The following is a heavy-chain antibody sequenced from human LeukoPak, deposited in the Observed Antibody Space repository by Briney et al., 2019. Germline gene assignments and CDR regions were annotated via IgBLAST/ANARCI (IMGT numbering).Heavy chain of an antibody. J-gene: IGHJ2*01. CDR1: GYTFINYG. D-gene: IGHD4-17*01. Sequence: GASVKVPCKASGYTFINYGISWVRQAPGQGLEWMGWISGYNGNTNYAQKLQDRVTMTTDTPTSTVYMEVRSLRSDDTAVYYCARDPDYGRWYFDLWGRGTLVTVSS. CDR3: ARDPDYGRWYFDL. CDR2: ISGYNGNT. V-gene: IGHV1-18*01.